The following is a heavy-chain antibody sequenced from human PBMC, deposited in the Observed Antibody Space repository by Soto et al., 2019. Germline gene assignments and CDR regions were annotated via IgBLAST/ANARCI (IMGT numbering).Heavy chain of an antibody. Sequence: TGGSLRLSCAASGFTFSSYWMSWVRQAPGKGLEWVANIKQDGSEKYYVDSVKGRFTISRDNAKNSVYLQMNSLRDDDTAVYYCARGSSVRGMNVWGQGTTVTVSS. CDR2: IKQDGSEK. D-gene: IGHD6-13*01. J-gene: IGHJ6*02. CDR1: GFTFSSYW. CDR3: ARGSSVRGMNV. V-gene: IGHV3-7*01.